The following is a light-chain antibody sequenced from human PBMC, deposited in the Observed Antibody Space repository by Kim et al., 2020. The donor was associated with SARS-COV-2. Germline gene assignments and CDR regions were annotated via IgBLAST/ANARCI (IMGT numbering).Light chain of an antibody. CDR2: FAS. CDR3: QRYGKSPPLT. J-gene: IGKJ4*01. Sequence: EIVLTQSPGTLSLSPGEGATAPCRATQSVASDYLAWYQQKRGQPPRLIMYFASGRAAATPDRFSGSGSGTDFTLTISRLEPEDFAMDYYQRYGKSPPLTFGGGTKVEI. V-gene: IGKV3-20*01. CDR1: QSVASDY.